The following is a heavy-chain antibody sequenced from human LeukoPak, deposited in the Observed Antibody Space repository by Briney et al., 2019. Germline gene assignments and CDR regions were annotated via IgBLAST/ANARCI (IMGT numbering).Heavy chain of an antibody. V-gene: IGHV1-18*01. CDR1: GYTFTSYG. CDR2: ISAYNGNT. D-gene: IGHD5-12*01. CDR3: ARWVCAATISPCGSWMPFDY. J-gene: IGHJ4*02. Sequence: ASVKVSCKASGYTFTSYGISWVRQAPGQGLEWMGWISAYNGNTNYAQKLQGRVTMTTDTSTSTAYMELRSLRSDDTAVYYCARWVCAATISPCGSWMPFDYWGQGTLVTVSS.